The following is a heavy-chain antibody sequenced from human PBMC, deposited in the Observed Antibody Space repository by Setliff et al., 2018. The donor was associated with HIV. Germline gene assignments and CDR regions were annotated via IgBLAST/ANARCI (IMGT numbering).Heavy chain of an antibody. J-gene: IGHJ4*02. CDR3: MRGRSITIFGVAYFDF. V-gene: IGHV4-59*08. CDR1: GGSISSYY. D-gene: IGHD3-3*01. CDR2: IYYSGST. Sequence: PSETLSLTCTVSGGSISSYYWSWIRQPPGKGLEWIGYIYYSGSTYYNPSLKSRVTISVDMSNNQFSLKVTSVTAADTAVYYCMRGRSITIFGVAYFDFWGQGTQVTVSS.